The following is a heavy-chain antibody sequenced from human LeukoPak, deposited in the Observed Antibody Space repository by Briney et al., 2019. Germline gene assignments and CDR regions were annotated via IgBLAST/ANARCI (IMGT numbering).Heavy chain of an antibody. CDR1: GYTFTNYY. Sequence: ASVKVSCKASGYTFTNYYMHWVRQAPGQGPEWMGWINCNSGGTNYAQKFQGRVTMTKDTSISTAYMELSRLRSDDTAMYYCAREYSSGQNWGPGTLVTVSS. V-gene: IGHV1-2*02. D-gene: IGHD6-19*01. CDR3: AREYSSGQN. CDR2: INCNSGGT. J-gene: IGHJ4*02.